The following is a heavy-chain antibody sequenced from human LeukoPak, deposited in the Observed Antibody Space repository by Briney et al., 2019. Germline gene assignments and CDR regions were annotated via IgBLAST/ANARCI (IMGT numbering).Heavy chain of an antibody. Sequence: SETLSLTCTVSGGSISSSSYYWGWIRQPPGKGLEWIGSIYYSGSTYYNPSLKSRVTISVDTSKNQFSLKLSSVTAADTAVYYCARRRGLAPYYYYYMDVWGKGTTVTISS. CDR3: ARRRGLAPYYYYYMDV. V-gene: IGHV4-39*07. D-gene: IGHD3-10*01. J-gene: IGHJ6*03. CDR2: IYYSGST. CDR1: GGSISSSSYY.